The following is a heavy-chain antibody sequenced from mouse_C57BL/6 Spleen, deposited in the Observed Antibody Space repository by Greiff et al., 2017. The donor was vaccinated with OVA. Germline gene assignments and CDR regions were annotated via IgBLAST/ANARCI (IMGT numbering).Heavy chain of an antibody. V-gene: IGHV1-76*01. J-gene: IGHJ3*01. CDR2: IYPGSGNT. Sequence: VQLQQSGAELVRPGASVKLSCKASGYTFTDYYINWVKQRPGQGLEWIARIYPGSGNTYYNEKFKGKATLTAEKSSSTAYMQLSSLTSEDSAVYFCARSLYYDYDAWFAYWGQGTLVTVSA. CDR1: GYTFTDYY. CDR3: ARSLYYDYDAWFAY. D-gene: IGHD2-4*01.